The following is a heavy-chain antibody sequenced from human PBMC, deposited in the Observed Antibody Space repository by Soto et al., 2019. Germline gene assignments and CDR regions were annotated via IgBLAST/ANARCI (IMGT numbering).Heavy chain of an antibody. CDR3: ARERYYYDSSGYSWMPY. V-gene: IGHV1-69*01. J-gene: IGHJ4*02. D-gene: IGHD3-22*01. CDR1: GGTFSSYA. CDR2: IIPIFGTA. Sequence: QVQLVQSGAEVKKPGSSVKVSCKASGGTFSSYAISWVRQAPGQGLEWMGGIIPIFGTANYAQKFQGRVTITADESTSTAYMELSSLRSEDTAVYYCARERYYYDSSGYSWMPYWGQGPLVTVSS.